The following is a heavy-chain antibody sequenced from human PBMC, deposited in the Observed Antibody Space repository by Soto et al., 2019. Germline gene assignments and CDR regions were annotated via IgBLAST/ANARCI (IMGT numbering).Heavy chain of an antibody. CDR2: INHSGST. J-gene: IGHJ4*02. V-gene: IGHV4-34*01. D-gene: IGHD3-9*01. CDR1: GGSFSGYY. Sequence: SETLSLTCAVYGGSFSGYYWSWIRQPPGKGLEWIGEINHSGSTNYNPSLKSRVTISVDTSKNQFSLKLSSVTAADTAVYYCARERGDILTGYSYYFGYWGQGTLVTVSS. CDR3: ARERGDILTGYSYYFGY.